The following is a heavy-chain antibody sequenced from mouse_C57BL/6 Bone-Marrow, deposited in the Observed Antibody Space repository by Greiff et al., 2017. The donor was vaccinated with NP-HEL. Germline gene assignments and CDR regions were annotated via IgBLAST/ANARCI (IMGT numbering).Heavy chain of an antibody. CDR2: IDPSDSYT. Sequence: QVQLQQPGAELVMPGASVKLSCKASGYTFTSYWMHWVKQRPGQGLEWIGEIDPSDSYTNYNQKFKGKSTLTVDKSSSTAYMQLSSLTSEDSAVYYGAKEDYGGYFDVWGTGTTVTVSS. J-gene: IGHJ1*03. V-gene: IGHV1-69*01. CDR1: GYTFTSYW. CDR3: AKEDYGGYFDV. D-gene: IGHD1-1*01.